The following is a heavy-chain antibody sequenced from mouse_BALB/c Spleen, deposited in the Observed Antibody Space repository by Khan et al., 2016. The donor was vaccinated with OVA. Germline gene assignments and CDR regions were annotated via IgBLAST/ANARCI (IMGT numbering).Heavy chain of an antibody. V-gene: IGHV5-9-3*01. J-gene: IGHJ4*01. CDR3: TRHEGYYGYGQGDY. Sequence: EVKLMESGGGLVKPGGSLKLSCAASGFSFTRYSMSWVRQTPEKRLAWVATISSGGTYTYYSDSVKGRFTISRDNANNTLFLQMSSLRSEDTAIYYCTRHEGYYGYGQGDYWGQGTSVTVSS. CDR2: ISSGGTYT. D-gene: IGHD2-2*01. CDR1: GFSFTRYS.